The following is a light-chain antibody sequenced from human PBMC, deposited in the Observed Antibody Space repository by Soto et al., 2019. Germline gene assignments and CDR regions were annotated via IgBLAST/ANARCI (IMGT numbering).Light chain of an antibody. J-gene: IGKJ4*01. CDR3: MQSIQSPLT. Sequence: DIQVTQSPSSVSASVGDRVTITCRASQDIAAYLAWYQHKPGRAPELLIHAASSLQSGVPSRFSGSGSGTDFTLKISRVEAEDVGVYYCMQSIQSPLTFGGGTKVDIK. V-gene: IGKV1D-12*01. CDR2: AAS. CDR1: QDIAAY.